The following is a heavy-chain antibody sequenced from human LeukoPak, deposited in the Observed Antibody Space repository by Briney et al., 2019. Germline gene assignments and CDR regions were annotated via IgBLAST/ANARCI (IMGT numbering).Heavy chain of an antibody. CDR2: ISSSSSTI. D-gene: IGHD2-2*01. Sequence: GGSLRLSCAASAFTFSTYSMIRVRQAPGKGLEWVSYISSSSSTIYYADSVKGRFTISRDNAKNSLYLHMNSLRAEDTAVYYCARGWSCSTTSCLYFDSRGQGTLVTVSS. J-gene: IGHJ4*02. CDR1: AFTFSTYS. CDR3: ARGWSCSTTSCLYFDS. V-gene: IGHV3-48*01.